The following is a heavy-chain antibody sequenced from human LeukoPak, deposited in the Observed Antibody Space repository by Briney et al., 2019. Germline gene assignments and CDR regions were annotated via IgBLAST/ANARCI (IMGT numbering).Heavy chain of an antibody. CDR3: TKSGPPDPY. V-gene: IGHV3-53*01. CDR2: IYSGAGT. Sequence: PGGSLRLSCAASGLTVSTNHMSWVRQAPGEGLEWVSVIYSGAGTNYADSVKGRFTISRDNSKNMLYPQMNSLRVEDTAMYYCTKSGPPDPYWGQGTMVTVSS. J-gene: IGHJ3*01. CDR1: GLTVSTNH.